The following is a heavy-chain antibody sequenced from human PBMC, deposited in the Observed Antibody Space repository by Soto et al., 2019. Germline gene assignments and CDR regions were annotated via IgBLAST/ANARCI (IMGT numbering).Heavy chain of an antibody. CDR2: ISYSGTT. J-gene: IGHJ4*01. Sequence: QLQLQESGPRLVKPSETLSLTCTVSGGSITSGTHYWAWVRQSPEKGLEWIGSISYSGTTYYHPSFKSRVIIYLDTSKKQFSLKLNSMTTADTALYYCASHGEPSDFDDWGHGSMVTVSP. V-gene: IGHV4-39*01. D-gene: IGHD3-10*01. CDR3: ASHGEPSDFDD. CDR1: GGSITSGTHY.